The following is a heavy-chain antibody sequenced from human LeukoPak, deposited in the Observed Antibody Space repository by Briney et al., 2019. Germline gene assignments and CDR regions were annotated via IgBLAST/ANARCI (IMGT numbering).Heavy chain of an antibody. CDR1: GFTFSSYS. CDR2: ISSSSSYI. V-gene: IGHV3-21*01. J-gene: IGHJ4*02. CDR3: ARIDLGIAAAGSYYFDY. Sequence: PGGSLRLSCAASGFTFSSYSMNWVRQAPGKGLEWVSSISSSSSYIYYADSVKGRFTISRDNAKNSLYLQMNSLRAEDTAVYYCARIDLGIAAAGSYYFDYWGQGTLVTISS. D-gene: IGHD6-13*01.